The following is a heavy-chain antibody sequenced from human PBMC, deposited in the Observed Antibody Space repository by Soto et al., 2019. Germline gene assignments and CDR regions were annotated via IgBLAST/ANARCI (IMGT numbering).Heavy chain of an antibody. CDR1: GYTYTSYG. D-gene: IGHD3-3*01. CDR3: ARDSEFWSGYRKLTFDY. J-gene: IGHJ4*02. V-gene: IGHV1-18*01. CDR2: ISAYNGNT. Sequence: GTSVKLSCTDSGYTYTSYGISWVRQAPGQGLEWMGWISAYNGNTNYAQKLQGRVTMTTDTSTSTAYMELRSLRSDDTAVYYCARDSEFWSGYRKLTFDYWGQGTLVTVSS.